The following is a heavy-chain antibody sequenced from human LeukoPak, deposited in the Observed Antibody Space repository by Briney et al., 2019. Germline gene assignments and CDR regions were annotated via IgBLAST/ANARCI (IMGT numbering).Heavy chain of an antibody. CDR1: GFTFSSSG. D-gene: IGHD2-2*01. V-gene: IGHV3-33*01. Sequence: SGGSLRLSCAASGFTFSSSGMHWVRQAPGKGLEWVTIIWYDGSDKYYADSVKGRFSISRDNSKNTLYLQMNSLRVEDTAVYYCARDRGTTTSSGWYFESWGRGTLVTV. CDR3: ARDRGTTTSSGWYFES. CDR2: IWYDGSDK. J-gene: IGHJ2*01.